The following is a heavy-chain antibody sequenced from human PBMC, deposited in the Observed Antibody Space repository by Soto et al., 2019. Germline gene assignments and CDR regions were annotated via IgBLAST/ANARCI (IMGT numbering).Heavy chain of an antibody. CDR3: ARDGSGRDHLDY. CDR1: GFTFSNYD. D-gene: IGHD3-10*01. CDR2: ISYDGNNK. Sequence: PGGSLRLSCAASGFTFSNYDMHWVRQAPGKGLEWVAVISYDGNNKYYADSVKGRFTISRDNSKNTLYLQMNSLRAEDTSVYYCARDGSGRDHLDYWGQGTLVTVSS. V-gene: IGHV3-30*03. J-gene: IGHJ4*02.